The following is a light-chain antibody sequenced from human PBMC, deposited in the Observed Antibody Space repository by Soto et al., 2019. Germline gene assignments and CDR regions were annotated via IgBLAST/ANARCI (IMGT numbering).Light chain of an antibody. CDR1: SSDVGGYNY. Sequence: QSALTQPASVSVSPGQSIIISCTGTSSDVGGYNYVSWYQQHPGKAPKLMIYEVSNRPSGVSDRFSGSKSGNTASLTISGLQAEDEADYYCGSYTSSRIYVFGAGTKVTVL. CDR2: EVS. CDR3: GSYTSSRIYV. J-gene: IGLJ1*01. V-gene: IGLV2-14*01.